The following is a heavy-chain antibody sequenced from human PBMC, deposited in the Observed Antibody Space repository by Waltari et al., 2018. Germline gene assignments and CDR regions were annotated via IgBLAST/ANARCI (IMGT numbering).Heavy chain of an antibody. J-gene: IGHJ6*02. CDR2: ISAYNGNT. Sequence: QVQLVQSGAEVKKPGASVKVSCKASGYTFTSYGISWVRQAPGQGLEWMGWISAYNGNTNDAQKLQGRGTMTTDTSTSTAYMELRSLRSDDTAVYYCARDRVTIFGVVIISDYYYYYGMDVWGQGTTVTVSS. CDR3: ARDRVTIFGVVIISDYYYYYGMDV. CDR1: GYTFTSYG. D-gene: IGHD3-3*01. V-gene: IGHV1-18*01.